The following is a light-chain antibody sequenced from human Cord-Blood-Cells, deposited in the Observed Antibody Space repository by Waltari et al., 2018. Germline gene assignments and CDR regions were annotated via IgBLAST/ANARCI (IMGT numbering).Light chain of an antibody. J-gene: IGLJ3*02. Sequence: QSALTQPRSVSGSPGQSVPIPCTGPSSDVGGYNYVPWYQQHPGKAPKLMIYDVSKRPSGVPDRFSGSKSGNTASLTISGLQAEDEADYYCCSYAGSYTLVFGGGTKLTVL. CDR3: CSYAGSYTLV. CDR1: SSDVGGYNY. V-gene: IGLV2-11*01. CDR2: DVS.